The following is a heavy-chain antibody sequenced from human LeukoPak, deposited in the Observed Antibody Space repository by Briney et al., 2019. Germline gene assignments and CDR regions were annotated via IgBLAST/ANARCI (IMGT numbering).Heavy chain of an antibody. V-gene: IGHV3-30*02. J-gene: IGHJ5*01. CDR1: GFTYSDYG. D-gene: IGHD3-16*01. CDR2: ILNDGTWE. CDR3: VKGGSISHNWFDS. Sequence: GGFLRLSCAASGFTYSDYGMHWVRQAPGRGLEWVAFILNDGTWEYYPDSVKGRLTISRDNSRNTLYLQMNSVRLEDTAIYYCVKGGSISHNWFDSWGQGTLVTVSS.